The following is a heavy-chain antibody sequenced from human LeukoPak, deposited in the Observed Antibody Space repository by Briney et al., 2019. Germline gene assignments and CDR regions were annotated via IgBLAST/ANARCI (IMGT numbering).Heavy chain of an antibody. J-gene: IGHJ4*02. CDR2: IYYSGST. D-gene: IGHD6-13*01. V-gene: IGHV4-34*01. Sequence: SETLSLTCAVYGGSFSGYYWSWIRQPPGKGLEWIGSIYYSGSTYYNPSLKSRVTISVDTSKNQFSLKLSSVTAADTAVYYCARARDSSSWYFVVDYWGQGTLVTVSS. CDR1: GGSFSGYY. CDR3: ARARDSSSWYFVVDY.